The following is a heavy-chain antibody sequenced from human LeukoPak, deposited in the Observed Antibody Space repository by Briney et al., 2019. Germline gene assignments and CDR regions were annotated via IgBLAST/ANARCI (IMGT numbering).Heavy chain of an antibody. CDR1: GFTFSSYG. CDR3: AKELYFGSGSYPDY. V-gene: IGHV3-30*18. Sequence: PGGSLRLSCAASGFTFSSYGMHWVRQAPGKGLEGVAVISHDGSDNHYADSVKGRFTISRDNSKNTVYLQMTSLRPEDTAVYFCAKELYFGSGSYPDYWGQGTLVRVPS. J-gene: IGHJ4*02. CDR2: ISHDGSDN. D-gene: IGHD3-10*01.